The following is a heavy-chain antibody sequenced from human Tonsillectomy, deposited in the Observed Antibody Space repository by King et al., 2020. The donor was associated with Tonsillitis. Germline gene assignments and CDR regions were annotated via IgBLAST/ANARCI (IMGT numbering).Heavy chain of an antibody. V-gene: IGHV3-66*01. CDR2: IYSGGRT. Sequence: VQLVESGGGLVQPGGSLRLSCAASGLTVSSNYMSWVRQAPGKGLEWVSVIYSGGRTYYADSVKGRFTISRDNSKNTLYLQMNSLRAEDTAVFYCANTRGGYDLFFDYRGQGTLVTVSS. D-gene: IGHD5-12*01. CDR3: ANTRGGYDLFFDY. J-gene: IGHJ4*02. CDR1: GLTVSSNY.